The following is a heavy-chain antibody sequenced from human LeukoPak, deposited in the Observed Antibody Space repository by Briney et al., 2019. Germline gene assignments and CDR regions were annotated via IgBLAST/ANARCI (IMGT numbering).Heavy chain of an antibody. Sequence: PGGSLRLSCAASGFTFSSYAMSWVRQAPGKGLEWVSSIGSSSSYIYYADSVKGRFSVSRDNTKNSLSVEMNSLRAEDTAVYYCATSGYNSDYFDFWGQGTLVTVSS. V-gene: IGHV3-21*01. CDR2: IGSSSSYI. CDR1: GFTFSSYA. CDR3: ATSGYNSDYFDF. J-gene: IGHJ4*02. D-gene: IGHD5-12*01.